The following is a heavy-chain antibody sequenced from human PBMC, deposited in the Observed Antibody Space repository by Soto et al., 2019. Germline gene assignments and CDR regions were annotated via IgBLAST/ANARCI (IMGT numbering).Heavy chain of an antibody. D-gene: IGHD2-15*01. CDR1: GYTLTELS. CDR3: ATWSVGWELRYFDY. Sequence: AAVKVSCKVSGYTLTELSMHWVRQAPGKGLEWMGGFDPEDGETIYAQKFQGRVTMTEDTSTDTAYMELSSLRSEDTAVYYCATWSVGWELRYFDYWGQGTMVTVSS. CDR2: FDPEDGET. V-gene: IGHV1-24*01. J-gene: IGHJ4*02.